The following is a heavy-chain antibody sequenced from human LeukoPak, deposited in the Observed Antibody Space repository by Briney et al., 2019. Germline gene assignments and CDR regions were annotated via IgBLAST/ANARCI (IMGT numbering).Heavy chain of an antibody. CDR2: INHSGRT. D-gene: IGHD4-23*01. CDR3: ARGNTVVSRCDAFDI. V-gene: IGHV4-34*01. CDR1: GGSLSGYY. Sequence: SESLSLTCAVYGGSLSGYYGSWIRQPPGKGLEWIGEINHSGRTNYNPSLKSRVTISVDTSKNQFSLKLSSVTAADTAVYYCARGNTVVSRCDAFDIWGQGTMVTVSS. J-gene: IGHJ3*02.